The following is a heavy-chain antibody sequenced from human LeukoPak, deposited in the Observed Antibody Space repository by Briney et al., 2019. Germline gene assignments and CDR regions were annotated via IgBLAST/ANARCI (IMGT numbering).Heavy chain of an antibody. CDR3: ARAGVTNQLGETYWYFDL. D-gene: IGHD1-1*01. Sequence: GGSLRLSCAASGFAFSSYWMTWVRQAPGKGLEWVAKIEKDGSATYYVDSMKGRFTVSGDNAANSLYLQMSNLGVEDTALYSCARAGVTNQLGETYWYFDLWGRGTLVTVSS. CDR1: GFAFSSYW. V-gene: IGHV3-7*01. J-gene: IGHJ2*01. CDR2: IEKDGSAT.